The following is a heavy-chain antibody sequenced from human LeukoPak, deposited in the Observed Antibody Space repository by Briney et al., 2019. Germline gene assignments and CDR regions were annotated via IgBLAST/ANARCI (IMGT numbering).Heavy chain of an antibody. CDR3: ARDEPTYYYDSSGYYDY. CDR2: ISSSGSTI. CDR1: GFTFSDYY. D-gene: IGHD3-22*01. V-gene: IGHV3-11*01. Sequence: GGSLRLSCAASGFTFSDYYMSWIRQAPGKGLEWVSYISSSGSTIYYADSVKGRFTISRDNAKNSLYLQMNSLRAEDTAVYYCARDEPTYYYDSSGYYDYWGQGTLVTVSS. J-gene: IGHJ4*02.